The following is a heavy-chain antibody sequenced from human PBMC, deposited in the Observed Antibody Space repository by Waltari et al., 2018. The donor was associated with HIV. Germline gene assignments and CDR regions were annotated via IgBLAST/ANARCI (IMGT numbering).Heavy chain of an antibody. V-gene: IGHV3-23*01. D-gene: IGHD6-19*01. CDR1: GFNFRAYV. CDR3: AKVSVGRPVAGTKVT. J-gene: IGHJ5*02. Sequence: EVQLLESGGGLVPPGGSLRLSCAASGFNFRAYVMTWVRQAPGEGVEWVSGNSATGKTYYADSVKGRLTISRDNSKNTLSLLMNSLRVEDTAVYYCAKVSVGRPVAGTKVTWSQGTLVTVSS. CDR2: NSATGKT.